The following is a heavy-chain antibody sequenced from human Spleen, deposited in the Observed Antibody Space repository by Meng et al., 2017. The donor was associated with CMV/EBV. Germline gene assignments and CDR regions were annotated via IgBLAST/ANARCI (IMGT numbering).Heavy chain of an antibody. V-gene: IGHV4-59*01. CDR2: IYYSGST. CDR1: GGSISSYY. J-gene: IGHJ6*02. Sequence: SETLPLTCTVSGGSISSYYWSWIRLPPGKGLEWIGYIYYSGSTNYNPSLKSRVTISVDTSKNQFSLKLSSLTAADTAVYYCARDRNYGMDVWGQGTTVTVSS. CDR3: ARDRNYGMDV.